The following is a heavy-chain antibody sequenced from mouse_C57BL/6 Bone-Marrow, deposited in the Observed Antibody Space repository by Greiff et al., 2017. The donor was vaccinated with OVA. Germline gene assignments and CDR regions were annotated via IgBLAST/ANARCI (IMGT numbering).Heavy chain of an antibody. J-gene: IGHJ2*01. CDR1: GFTFSSYA. D-gene: IGHD2-4*01. V-gene: IGHV5-4*01. CDR2: ISDGGSYT. CDR3: ARDFSSSTMITPCDY. Sequence: DVMLVESGGGLVKPGGSLKLSCAASGFTFSSYAMSWVRQTPEKRLEWVATISDGGSYTYYPDNVKGRFTISRDNAKNNLYLQMSHLKSEDTAMYYCARDFSSSTMITPCDYRGQGTTLTVSS.